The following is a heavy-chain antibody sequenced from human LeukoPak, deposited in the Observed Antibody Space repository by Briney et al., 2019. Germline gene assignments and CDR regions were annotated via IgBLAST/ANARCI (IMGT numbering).Heavy chain of an antibody. J-gene: IGHJ4*02. CDR1: GFTFDDHD. CDR2: INWNGGSI. D-gene: IGHD6-19*01. V-gene: IGHV3-20*04. Sequence: PGGSLRLSCAASGFTFDDHDMSWVRQAPGKGLEWVSSINWNGGSIHYADPVKGRFTISRDNAKNSLYLQMNSLRAEDTAVYYCARGGYSSGWMGYWGQGTLVTVSS. CDR3: ARGGYSSGWMGY.